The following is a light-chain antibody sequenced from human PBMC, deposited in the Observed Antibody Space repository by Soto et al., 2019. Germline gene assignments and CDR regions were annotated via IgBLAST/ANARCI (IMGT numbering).Light chain of an antibody. Sequence: QSGLTQPPSASGTPGQRVSISCSGSSSNIGNNYVYWYQHLPGTAPTLVIYRNNQRPSGVPDRFSGSKSGTSASLAISGLRSEDEADYYCSSWDDSLIGVVFGGGTKLTVL. CDR2: RNN. J-gene: IGLJ3*02. CDR1: SSNIGNNY. V-gene: IGLV1-47*01. CDR3: SSWDDSLIGVV.